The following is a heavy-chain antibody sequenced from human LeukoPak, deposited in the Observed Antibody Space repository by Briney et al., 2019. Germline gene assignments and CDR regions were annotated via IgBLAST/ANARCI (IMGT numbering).Heavy chain of an antibody. CDR2: IWYDGSQK. CDR1: GFTFSSYW. J-gene: IGHJ2*01. Sequence: PGGSLRLSCAASGFTFSSYWMSWVRQVPGKGLEWVAVIWYDGSQKYYADSVKGRFTISRDNAKNSLYLQMNSLRAEDTAVYYCARDEVYYYDSSGYSRGFWYFDLWGRGTLVTVSS. CDR3: ARDEVYYYDSSGYSRGFWYFDL. V-gene: IGHV3-33*08. D-gene: IGHD3-22*01.